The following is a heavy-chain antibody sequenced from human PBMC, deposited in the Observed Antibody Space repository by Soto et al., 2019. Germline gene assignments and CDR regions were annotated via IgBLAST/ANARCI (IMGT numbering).Heavy chain of an antibody. J-gene: IGHJ2*01. CDR2: IYYRGST. CDR3: ARFNWYVDL. Sequence: QVQLQESGPGLVKPSETLSLTCTVSGGSISSYYWSWIRQPPGKGLEWIGYIYYRGSTNYNPSLKRRVTISVDTSKTQFSLKLSSVTAADTALYYCARFNWYVDLWGRGTLVTVSS. CDR1: GGSISSYY. V-gene: IGHV4-59*01.